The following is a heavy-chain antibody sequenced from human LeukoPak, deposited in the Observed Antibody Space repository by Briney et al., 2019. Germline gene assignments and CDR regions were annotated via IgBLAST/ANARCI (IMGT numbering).Heavy chain of an antibody. J-gene: IGHJ5*02. CDR3: ARDVDDYGDYVDWFDP. CDR2: IKQDGSEK. D-gene: IGHD4-17*01. Sequence: GGSLRLSCAASGFTFSSYWMSWVRQAPGKGLEWVANIKQDGSEKYYVDPVKGRFTISRDNAKNSLYLQMNSLRAEDTAVYYCARDVDDYGDYVDWFDPWGQGTLVTVSS. V-gene: IGHV3-7*01. CDR1: GFTFSSYW.